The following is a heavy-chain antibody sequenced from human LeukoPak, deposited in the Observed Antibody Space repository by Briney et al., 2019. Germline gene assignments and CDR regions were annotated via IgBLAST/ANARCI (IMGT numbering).Heavy chain of an antibody. V-gene: IGHV3-23*01. J-gene: IGHJ4*02. D-gene: IGHD3-22*01. CDR1: GFTFSSYA. CDR2: ISGSGGST. CDR3: AKDDVYYDSFDY. Sequence: GGSLRLSCAASGFTFSSYAMSWVRQAPGKGLEWASAISGSGGSTYYADSVKGRFTISRDNSKNTLYLQVNSLRAEDTAVYYCAKDDVYYDSFDYWGQGTLVTVSS.